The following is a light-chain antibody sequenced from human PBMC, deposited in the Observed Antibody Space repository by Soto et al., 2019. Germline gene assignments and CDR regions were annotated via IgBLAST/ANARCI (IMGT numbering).Light chain of an antibody. Sequence: EIVLTQSPATLSLSPGERATLSCRASQSVSSYLAWYQQKPGQAPRLLIYDASNRATGIPARFSGSGSGTDFPLTISSLEPEDFAVYYCQQRSNWPGTCGQGTKVEIK. CDR3: QQRSNWPGT. V-gene: IGKV3-11*01. CDR2: DAS. J-gene: IGKJ1*01. CDR1: QSVSSY.